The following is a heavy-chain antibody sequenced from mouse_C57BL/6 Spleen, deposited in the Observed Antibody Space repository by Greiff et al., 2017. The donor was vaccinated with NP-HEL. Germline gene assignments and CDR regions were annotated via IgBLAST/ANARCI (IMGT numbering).Heavy chain of an antibody. CDR3: ARDPPLDY. CDR1: GYSITSGYY. Sequence: VQLKESGPGLVKPSQSLSLTCSVTGYSITSGYYWNWIRQFPGNKLEWMGYISYDGSNNYNPSLKNRISITRDTSKNQFFLKLNSVTTEDTATYYCARDPPLDYWGQGTTLTVSS. V-gene: IGHV3-6*01. CDR2: ISYDGSN. J-gene: IGHJ2*01.